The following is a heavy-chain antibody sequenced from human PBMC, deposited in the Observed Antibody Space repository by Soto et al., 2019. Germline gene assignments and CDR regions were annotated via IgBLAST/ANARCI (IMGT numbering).Heavy chain of an antibody. J-gene: IGHJ4*02. CDR2: IYYSGST. CDR3: ARSLYYYDSSGYYFDY. V-gene: IGHV4-39*01. D-gene: IGHD3-22*01. CDR1: GGSISSSSFH. Sequence: SETLSLTCTVSGGSISSSSFHWGWIRQPPGKGLEWIGSIYYSGSTYYSPSLKSRVTISVDTSKNQFSLKLSSVTAADTAVYYCARSLYYYDSSGYYFDYWGQGTLVTVSS.